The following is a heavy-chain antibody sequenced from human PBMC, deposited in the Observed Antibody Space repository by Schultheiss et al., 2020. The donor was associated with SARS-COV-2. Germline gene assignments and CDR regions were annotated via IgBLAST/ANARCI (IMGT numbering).Heavy chain of an antibody. CDR3: TSHSSSREY. V-gene: IGHV3-30*12. Sequence: GGSLRLSCAASGFTFSSYGMHWVRQAPGKGLEWVAVISYDGSNKYYADSVKGRFTISRDNSKNTLYLQMNSLRAEDTAVYYCTSHSSSREYWGQGTLVTVSS. CDR1: GFTFSSYG. J-gene: IGHJ4*02. CDR2: ISYDGSNK. D-gene: IGHD6-13*01.